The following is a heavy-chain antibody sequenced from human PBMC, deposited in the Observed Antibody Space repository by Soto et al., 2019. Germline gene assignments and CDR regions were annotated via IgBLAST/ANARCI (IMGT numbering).Heavy chain of an antibody. CDR1: GYSLTELS. Sequence: ASVKVSCKVSGYSLTELSIHWVRQAPGEGLEWMGGYDLEKGETIYAQKFQGRVTMTEDSPADTPYMQLRSLRSEDTAVYYCARDWSRRYCSGGSCRGWFDPWGQGTLVTVSS. CDR2: YDLEKGET. CDR3: ARDWSRRYCSGGSCRGWFDP. J-gene: IGHJ5*02. V-gene: IGHV1-24*01. D-gene: IGHD2-15*01.